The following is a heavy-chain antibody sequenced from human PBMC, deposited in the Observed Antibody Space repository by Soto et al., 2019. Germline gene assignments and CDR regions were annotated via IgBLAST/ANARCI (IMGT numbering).Heavy chain of an antibody. Sequence: ASVKVSCKASGYTFTSYGISWVRQAPGQGLEWMGWISAYNGNTSYAQKLQGRVTMTTDTSTSTAYMELRSLRSDDTAVYYCARDPIRFLEWLLPRYYYYYGMDVWGQGTTVTVSS. CDR2: ISAYNGNT. CDR3: ARDPIRFLEWLLPRYYYYYGMDV. V-gene: IGHV1-18*01. D-gene: IGHD3-3*01. J-gene: IGHJ6*02. CDR1: GYTFTSYG.